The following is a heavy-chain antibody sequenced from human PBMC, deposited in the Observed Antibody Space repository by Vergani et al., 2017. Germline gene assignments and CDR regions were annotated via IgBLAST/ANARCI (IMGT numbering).Heavy chain of an antibody. CDR3: ARDKDGYNGCDFDY. J-gene: IGHJ4*02. Sequence: QVQLQESGPGLVKPSETLSLTCTVSGYSISSGYYWGWIRQPPGKGLEWIGSIYHSGSTYYNPSLKSRVTISVDTSKNQFSLKLISVTAAETAMYSCARDKDGYNGCDFDYWGQGTLVTVSA. CDR2: IYHSGST. V-gene: IGHV4-38-2*02. D-gene: IGHD5-24*01. CDR1: GYSISSGYY.